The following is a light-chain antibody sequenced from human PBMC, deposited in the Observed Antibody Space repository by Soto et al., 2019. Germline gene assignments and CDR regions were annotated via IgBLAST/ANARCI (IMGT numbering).Light chain of an antibody. CDR1: QGISSA. CDR3: QQFNSYLWG. J-gene: IGKJ1*01. CDR2: DAS. Sequence: AIQLTQSPSSLSASVGDRVTITCRASQGISSALAWYQQKPGKAPKLLIYDASSLESGVPSRFSGSGSGTDFTLTISSLQPEDFATYDCQQFNSYLWGFGQGTKVEIK. V-gene: IGKV1-13*02.